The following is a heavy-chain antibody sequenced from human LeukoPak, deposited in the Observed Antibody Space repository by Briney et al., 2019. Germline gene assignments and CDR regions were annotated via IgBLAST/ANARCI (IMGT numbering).Heavy chain of an antibody. D-gene: IGHD2-2*01. CDR2: IYYSGST. J-gene: IGHJ4*02. CDR1: GGSISSYY. V-gene: IGHV4-59*12. Sequence: SETLSLTCTVSGGSISSYYWSWIRQPPGKGLEWIGYIYYSGSTNYNPSLKSRVTISVDTSKNQFSLKLSSVTAADTAVYYCARTPRGIVVVPAAHLDYWGQGTLVTVSS. CDR3: ARTPRGIVVVPAAHLDY.